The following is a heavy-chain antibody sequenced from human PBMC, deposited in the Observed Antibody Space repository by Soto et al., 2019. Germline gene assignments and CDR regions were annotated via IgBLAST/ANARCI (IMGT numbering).Heavy chain of an antibody. Sequence: QAQVLQSGAEARAPGASVKVSCKASGYIFTSYYIHWVRQAPGQGLEYLGVTYPHAATTYLAQKFQGRITVTMDRSTNTVDMELTSLSPEDTAVYYCARERERAYWFDPWGQGTLVTVSS. CDR3: ARERERAYWFDP. CDR2: TYPHAATT. J-gene: IGHJ5*02. D-gene: IGHD1-1*01. V-gene: IGHV1-46*03. CDR1: GYIFTSYY.